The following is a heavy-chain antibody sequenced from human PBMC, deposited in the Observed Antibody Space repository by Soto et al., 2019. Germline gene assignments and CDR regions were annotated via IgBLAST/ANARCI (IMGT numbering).Heavy chain of an antibody. CDR3: ARGITLPTPLDY. CDR1: GERIASSA. Sequence: ASVKLSWEACGERIASSAMWWVRQDPGKRREWMGWINAGNGNKKYLQKFQGRVTITRDTSASTAHMELSSLRSEDTAVYYCARGITLPTPLDYWGQGTLVTVSS. V-gene: IGHV1-3*01. D-gene: IGHD1-20*01. J-gene: IGHJ4*02. CDR2: INAGNGNK.